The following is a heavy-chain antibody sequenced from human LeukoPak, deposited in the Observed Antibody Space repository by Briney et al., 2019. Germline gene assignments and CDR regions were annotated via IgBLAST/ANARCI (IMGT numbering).Heavy chain of an antibody. V-gene: IGHV3-66*01. D-gene: IGHD3-10*01. CDR2: IYSGGST. J-gene: IGHJ4*02. Sequence: GGSLRLSCAASGFTFSSYGMSWVRQAPGKGLEWVSVIYSGGSTYYADSVKGRFTISRDNSKNTLYLQMNSLRAEDTALYYCARDSVTMVRGLITFDYWGQGTLVTVSS. CDR3: ARDSVTMVRGLITFDY. CDR1: GFTFSSYG.